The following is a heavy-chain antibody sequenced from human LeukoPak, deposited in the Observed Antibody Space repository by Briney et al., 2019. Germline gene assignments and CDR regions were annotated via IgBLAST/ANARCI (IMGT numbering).Heavy chain of an antibody. V-gene: IGHV4-59*01. CDR1: GGSISSYY. CDR3: ARVNIGEIAFDY. Sequence: PSETLSLTCTVSGGSISSYYWSWIRQPPGKGLEWIGYIYYSGSTNYNPSLKSRVTISVDTSKNQFSLKLSSVTAADTAVYYCARVNIGEIAFDYWGQGTLVTVSS. CDR2: IYYSGST. D-gene: IGHD3-10*01. J-gene: IGHJ4*02.